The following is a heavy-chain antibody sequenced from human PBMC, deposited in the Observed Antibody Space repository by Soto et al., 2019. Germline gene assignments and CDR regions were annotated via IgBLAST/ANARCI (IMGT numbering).Heavy chain of an antibody. J-gene: IGHJ6*02. V-gene: IGHV1-69*01. Sequence: QVQLVQSGAEVKKPGSSVKVSCKASGGTFSSYAISWVRQAPGQGLEWMGGIIPIFGTANYAQKFQGRVTITADESTSTACMELRSLRSEDTAVYYCAREFSSNYEYDGMDVWGQGTTVTVSS. D-gene: IGHD6-19*01. CDR1: GGTFSSYA. CDR3: AREFSSNYEYDGMDV. CDR2: IIPIFGTA.